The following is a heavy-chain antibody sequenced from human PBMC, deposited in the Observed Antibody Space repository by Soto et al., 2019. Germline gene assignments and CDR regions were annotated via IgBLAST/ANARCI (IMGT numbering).Heavy chain of an antibody. D-gene: IGHD6-6*01. J-gene: IGHJ5*02. CDR2: IDPSDSYT. CDR3: ARHGDSSSPNWFDP. Sequence: GESLKISCKGPGYSFPTYWISWVRQMPGKGLEWMGRIDPSDSYTNYSPSFQGHVTISADKSISTAYLQWSSLKASDTAMYFCARHGDSSSPNWFDPWGQGTLVTVSP. CDR1: GYSFPTYW. V-gene: IGHV5-10-1*01.